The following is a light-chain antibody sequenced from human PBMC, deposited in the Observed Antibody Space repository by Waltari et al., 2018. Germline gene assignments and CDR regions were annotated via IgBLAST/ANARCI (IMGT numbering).Light chain of an antibody. V-gene: IGKV4-1*01. CDR3: QQYYSTPNT. J-gene: IGKJ2*01. CDR1: QSLLHTNNKNY. Sequence: DIVVTQSPDSLAVSLGERATINCKSSQSLLHTNNKNYLAWYQLRPGQPPTLRIYWASTRESGVPGRFSGSGSGTDFTLTISGLQAEDVAVYYCQQYYSTPNTFGQGTKLEIK. CDR2: WAS.